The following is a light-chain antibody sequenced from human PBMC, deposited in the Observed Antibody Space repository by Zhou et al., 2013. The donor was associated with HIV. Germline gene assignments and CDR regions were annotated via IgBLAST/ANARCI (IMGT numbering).Light chain of an antibody. CDR3: QQYFSSMYT. J-gene: IGKJ2*01. V-gene: IGKV3D-15*01. Sequence: EIVMTQSPATLSVSPGERATLSCRASQSVSSNLAWYQQKPGQAPRLLIYGASNRATGIPDRFSASGSGTEFTLTISRLEPEDFAVYYCQQYFSSMYTFGQGTKLEIK. CDR2: GAS. CDR1: QSVSSN.